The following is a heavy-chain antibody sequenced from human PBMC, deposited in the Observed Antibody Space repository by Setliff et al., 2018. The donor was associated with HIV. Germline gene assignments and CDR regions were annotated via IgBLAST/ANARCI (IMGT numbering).Heavy chain of an antibody. J-gene: IGHJ6*03. CDR3: ARSGDYSNYYYYYMDV. Sequence: ASVKVSCKASGYTFTSYYMHWVRQAPGQGLEWMGWINAGNGNTKYSQKFQGRVTITRDTSASTAYMELSSLRSEDTAVYYCARSGDYSNYYYYYMDVWGKGTTVTVSS. CDR1: GYTFTSYY. CDR2: INAGNGNT. D-gene: IGHD4-4*01. V-gene: IGHV1-3*01.